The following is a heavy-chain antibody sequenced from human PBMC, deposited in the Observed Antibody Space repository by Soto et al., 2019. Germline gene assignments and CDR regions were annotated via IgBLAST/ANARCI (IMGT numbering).Heavy chain of an antibody. CDR2: ISAYNSNT. CDR3: ARELAVAGPTYYYYGMDV. D-gene: IGHD6-19*01. V-gene: IGHV1-18*01. CDR1: GYTFTSYG. Sequence: ASVKVSCKASGYTFTSYGISWVRQAPGQGLEWKRWISAYNSNTNYAQKLRGWVTMTRDTSISTAYMELSRLRSDDTDVYSCARELAVAGPTYYYYGMDVWGQGTTVTVSS. J-gene: IGHJ6*02.